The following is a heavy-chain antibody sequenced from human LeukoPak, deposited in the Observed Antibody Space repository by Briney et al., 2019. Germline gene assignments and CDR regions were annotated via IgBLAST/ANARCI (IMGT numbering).Heavy chain of an antibody. CDR3: ARRGDGGRSFDN. D-gene: IGHD4-23*01. J-gene: IGHJ4*02. CDR2: IYGGGST. Sequence: GGSLRLSCAASGFTVSSSYMNWVRQAPGKGLEWVSLIYGGGSTYYADSVKGRFTISRDNSKNTLYLQMNSLRAEDTAVYYCARRGDGGRSFDNWGQGTLVTVSS. CDR1: GFTVSSSY. V-gene: IGHV3-53*01.